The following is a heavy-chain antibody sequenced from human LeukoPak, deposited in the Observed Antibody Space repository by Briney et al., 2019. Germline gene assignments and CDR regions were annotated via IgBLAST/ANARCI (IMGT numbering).Heavy chain of an antibody. CDR3: ARVWDTAMVTPLWYMDV. D-gene: IGHD5-18*01. CDR2: INPNSGGT. V-gene: IGHV1-2*02. CDR1: GYTFTGYY. J-gene: IGHJ6*03. Sequence: GASVKVSCEASGYTFTGYYMHWVRQAPGQGLEWMGWINPNSGGTNYAQKFQGRVTMTRDTSISTAYMEPSRLRSDDTAVYYCARVWDTAMVTPLWYMDVWGKGTTVTVSS.